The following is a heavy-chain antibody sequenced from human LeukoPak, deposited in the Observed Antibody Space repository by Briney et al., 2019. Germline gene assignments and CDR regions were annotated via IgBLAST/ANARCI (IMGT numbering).Heavy chain of an antibody. CDR1: GFTVSSNS. Sequence: PGGSLRLSCTVSGFTVSSNSMSWVRQAPGKGLEWVSAISGSGGSTYYADSVKGRFTISRDNSKNTLYLQMNSLRAEDTAVYYCALGGNWEAFDIWGQGTMVTVSS. D-gene: IGHD4-23*01. CDR3: ALGGNWEAFDI. CDR2: ISGSGGST. V-gene: IGHV3-23*01. J-gene: IGHJ3*02.